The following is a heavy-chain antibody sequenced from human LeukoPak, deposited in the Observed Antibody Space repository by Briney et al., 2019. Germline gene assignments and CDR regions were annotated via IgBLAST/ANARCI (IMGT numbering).Heavy chain of an antibody. CDR2: ISDSSGYT. CDR3: AKDGVWQSYYFDY. CDR1: GFTFSTYA. D-gene: IGHD6-19*01. Sequence: PGGSLRLSCSASGFTFSTYAMSRVRQAPGKGLEWVSSISDSSGYTYYADSVRGRFTIFRDNCKNTMFPQINSLRAEDTAIYYCAKDGVWQSYYFDYWGQGTLVTVSS. V-gene: IGHV3-23*01. J-gene: IGHJ4*02.